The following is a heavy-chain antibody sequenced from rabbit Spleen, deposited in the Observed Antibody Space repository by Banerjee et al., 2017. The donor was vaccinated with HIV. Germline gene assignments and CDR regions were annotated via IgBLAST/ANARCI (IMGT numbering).Heavy chain of an antibody. J-gene: IGHJ3*01. V-gene: IGHV1S45*01. D-gene: IGHD4-2*01. CDR2: IYTGSSGST. Sequence: QEQLVESGGGLVQPGGSLKLSCKASGFDFSSHYYICWVRQAPGKGLEWIACIYTGSSGSTYYASWAKGRSTISETSSTTVTLQLNSLTVADTATYFCAKDGAAGGAGYGVSDLHLWGQGTLVTVS. CDR3: AKDGAAGGAGYGVSDLHL. CDR1: GFDFSSHYY.